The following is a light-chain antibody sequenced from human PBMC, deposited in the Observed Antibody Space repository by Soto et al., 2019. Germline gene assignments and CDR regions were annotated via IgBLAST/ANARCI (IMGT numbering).Light chain of an antibody. J-gene: IGKJ1*01. Sequence: EIVLTQSPGTLSLSPGERATLSCRASQSVSNSYLAWYQQKPGQAPRLLIFGASSRATGIPDRFTGSGSGTDFTLTVGRLEPEDFALYYCQQYGSSPRTFGQGTTVDIK. CDR3: QQYGSSPRT. V-gene: IGKV3-20*01. CDR2: GAS. CDR1: QSVSNSY.